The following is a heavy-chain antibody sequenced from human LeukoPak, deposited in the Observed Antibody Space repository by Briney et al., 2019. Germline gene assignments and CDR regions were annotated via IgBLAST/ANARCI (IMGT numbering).Heavy chain of an antibody. V-gene: IGHV4-59*08. Sequence: SETLSLTCTVSGGSISTYYWSWIRQPPGKGLEWIGYIYYSGSTNYNPSLKSRVTISVDTSKNQFSLKLSSVTAADTAVYYCAALGAQDGMDVWGQGTTVTVSS. CDR3: AALGAQDGMDV. J-gene: IGHJ6*02. D-gene: IGHD1-26*01. CDR1: GGSISTYY. CDR2: IYYSGST.